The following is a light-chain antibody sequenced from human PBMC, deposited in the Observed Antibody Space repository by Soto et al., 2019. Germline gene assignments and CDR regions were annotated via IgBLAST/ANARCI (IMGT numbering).Light chain of an antibody. Sequence: QSVLTQPASVSGSPGQSITISCTGTSSDVGGYNYVSWYQQHPGKAPKLMIYEVSNRPSGGSNRFSGSKSGNTASLTISGVQGGDRAYYYCRSYTRRRNPGVFGRRTQVTL. CDR1: SSDVGGYNY. J-gene: IGLJ2*01. V-gene: IGLV2-14*01. CDR3: RSYTRRRNPGV. CDR2: EVS.